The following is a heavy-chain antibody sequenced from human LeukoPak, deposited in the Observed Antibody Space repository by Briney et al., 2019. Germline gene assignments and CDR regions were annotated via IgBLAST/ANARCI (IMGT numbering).Heavy chain of an antibody. V-gene: IGHV3-64*01. J-gene: IGHJ3*02. CDR1: GFAFRKYS. CDR3: AREDTDRDAFDI. CDR2: ISRDGGTA. Sequence: GGSLRLSCAASGFAFRKYSIHWVRQAPGKGLEYVSGISRDGGTADYANSVKGRFTISRDNSKNTLYLQMGSLRAEDMAVYYCAREDTDRDAFDIWGQGTMVTVSS. D-gene: IGHD5-18*01.